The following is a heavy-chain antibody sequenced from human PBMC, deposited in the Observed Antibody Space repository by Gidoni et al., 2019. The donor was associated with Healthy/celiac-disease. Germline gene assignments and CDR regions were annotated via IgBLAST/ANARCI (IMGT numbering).Heavy chain of an antibody. V-gene: IGHV2-70*01. J-gene: IGHJ4*02. CDR1: GFSLSTSGMC. D-gene: IGHD6-6*01. CDR2: IDWDDDK. CDR3: ARSAGNLYSSSSGGFDY. Sequence: QVTLRESGPALVKPTQTLTLTCTFSGFSLSTSGMCVSWIRQPPGKALEWLALIDWDDDKYYSTSLKTRLTISKDTSKNQVVLTMTNMDPVDTATYYCARSAGNLYSSSSGGFDYWGQGTLVTVSS.